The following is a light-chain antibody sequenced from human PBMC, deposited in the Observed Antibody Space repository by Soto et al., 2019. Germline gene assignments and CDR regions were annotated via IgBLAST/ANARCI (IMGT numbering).Light chain of an antibody. Sequence: QSLLTQPPSVSGAPGQRVTISCTGSSSNIGAGYDVHWYQQLPGKAPKLLIYGDTNRPSGVPDRFSGSKSGTSASLAITGLQAEDEADYYCQSYDTVLDVYVLFGGGTKVTVL. CDR1: SSNIGAGYD. CDR2: GDT. V-gene: IGLV1-40*01. J-gene: IGLJ3*02. CDR3: QSYDTVLDVYVL.